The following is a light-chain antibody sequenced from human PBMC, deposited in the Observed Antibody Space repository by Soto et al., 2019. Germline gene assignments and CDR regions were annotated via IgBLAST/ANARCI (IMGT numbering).Light chain of an antibody. V-gene: IGLV1-44*01. CDR1: NSNIGSHV. CDR2: NNN. J-gene: IGLJ3*02. CDR3: AVWDDSLNGWV. Sequence: QTVVTQPPSASGTPGQRVTISCSGSNSNIGSHVVYWYQQLPETAPKLLIYNNNQRPSGVPDRFSGSKSGTSASLAISGLQSEDEAGYYCAVWDDSLNGWVFGGGTKLTVL.